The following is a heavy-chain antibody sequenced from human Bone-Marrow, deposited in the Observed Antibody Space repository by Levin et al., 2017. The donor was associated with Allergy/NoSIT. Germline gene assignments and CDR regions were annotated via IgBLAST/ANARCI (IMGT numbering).Heavy chain of an antibody. V-gene: IGHV3-30-3*01. CDR3: ARDGLWFGELLTYYFDY. CDR1: GFTFSSYA. J-gene: IGHJ4*02. Sequence: LSLTCAASGFTFSSYAMHWVRQAPGKGLEWVAIISYDGSNKYYADSVKGRFTISRDNSKNTLYLQMNSLRAEDTAVYYCARDGLWFGELLTYYFDYWGRGTLVTVSS. D-gene: IGHD3-10*01. CDR2: ISYDGSNK.